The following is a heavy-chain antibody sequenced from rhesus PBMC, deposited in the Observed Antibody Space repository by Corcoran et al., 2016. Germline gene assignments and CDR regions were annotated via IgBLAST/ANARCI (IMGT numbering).Heavy chain of an antibody. CDR1: GFSFSDYY. CDR2: MSYGGRST. D-gene: IGHD4-35*01. V-gene: IGHV3-178*01. J-gene: IGHJ4*01. CDR3: ARGNYGNDY. Sequence: EVQLVESGGGLAKPGGSLRLSCAAAGFSFSDYYMYWVRHAPGRGVEWVSRMSYGGRSTWYADYVQGKFTIARENAKNTLYLQMNSLRVEDKAVYYCARGNYGNDYWGQGVLVTVSS.